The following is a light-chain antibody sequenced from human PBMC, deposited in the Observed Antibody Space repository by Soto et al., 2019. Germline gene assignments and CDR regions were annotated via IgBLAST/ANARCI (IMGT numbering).Light chain of an antibody. Sequence: QSVLTQPASVSGSPGQSITISCTGTTTDFGSYNLVSWYQQHPGKAPKLMIYEVSRRPSGVSNRFSGSKSGNTASLTISGLQTEDEADYYCCSWAGSSTFYFFGTGTKVTVL. V-gene: IGLV2-23*02. CDR3: CSWAGSSTFYF. CDR2: EVS. CDR1: TTDFGSYNL. J-gene: IGLJ1*01.